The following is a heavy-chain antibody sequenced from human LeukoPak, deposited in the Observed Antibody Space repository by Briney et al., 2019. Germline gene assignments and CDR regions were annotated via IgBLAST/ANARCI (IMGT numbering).Heavy chain of an antibody. CDR3: AKSGYNRFDY. V-gene: IGHV3-23*01. J-gene: IGHJ4*02. CDR1: GGSISSYY. CDR2: ISGSGGST. D-gene: IGHD5-24*01. Sequence: ETLSLTCTVSGGSISSYYWSWIRQPPGKGLEWVSAISGSGGSTYYADSVKGRFTISRDNSKNTLYLQMNSLRAEDTAVYYCAKSGYNRFDYWGQGTLVTVSS.